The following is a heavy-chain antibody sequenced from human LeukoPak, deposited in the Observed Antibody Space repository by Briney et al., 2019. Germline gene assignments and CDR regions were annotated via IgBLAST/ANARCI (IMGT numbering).Heavy chain of an antibody. Sequence: ASVKVSCKASGYTFTSYYMHWVRRAPGQGLEWMGIINPSDGSTNYAQKFQGRVTMTRDTSTSTVYMELSSLKSEDTAVYYCTTDSSGWAFFDSWGQGTLVTISS. J-gene: IGHJ4*02. CDR3: TTDSSGWAFFDS. V-gene: IGHV1-46*01. CDR2: INPSDGST. CDR1: GYTFTSYY. D-gene: IGHD6-19*01.